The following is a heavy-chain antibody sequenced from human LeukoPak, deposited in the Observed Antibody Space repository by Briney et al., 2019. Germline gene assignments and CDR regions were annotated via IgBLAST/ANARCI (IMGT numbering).Heavy chain of an antibody. J-gene: IGHJ3*02. Sequence: GASVKVSCKVSGYTLTELSMHWVRRAPGKGLEWMGGFDPEDGETIYAQKFQGRVTMTEDTSTDTAYMELSSLRSEDTAVYYCATVFVGLLKADDAFDIWSQGTMVTVSS. CDR3: ATVFVGLLKADDAFDI. V-gene: IGHV1-24*01. CDR1: GYTLTELS. CDR2: FDPEDGET. D-gene: IGHD3/OR15-3a*01.